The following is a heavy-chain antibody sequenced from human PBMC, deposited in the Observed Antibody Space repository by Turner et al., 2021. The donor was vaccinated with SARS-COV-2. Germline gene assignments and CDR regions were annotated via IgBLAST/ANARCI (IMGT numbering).Heavy chain of an antibody. J-gene: IGHJ6*02. V-gene: IGHV3-66*01. CDR1: GFTVSSNY. Sequence: EVQLVESGGGLVQSGRSLRLSCAASGFTVSSNYMSWVRQAPGKGLEWVSIIYSGGRTYYADSVKGRFTISRDNSKNTLYLQMNSLRAEDTAVYYCASEQDSSGFVGMDVWGQGTTVTVSS. CDR3: ASEQDSSGFVGMDV. CDR2: IYSGGRT. D-gene: IGHD3-22*01.